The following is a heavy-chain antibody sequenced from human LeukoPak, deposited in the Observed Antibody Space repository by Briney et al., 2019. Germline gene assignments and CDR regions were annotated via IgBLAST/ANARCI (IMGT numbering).Heavy chain of an antibody. D-gene: IGHD4-11*01. J-gene: IGHJ4*02. CDR3: ARGAYSFDY. Sequence: PGGSLRLSCAASAFTISSFWMHWVRQAPGKGLVCVARINSDSTSTSYVDSVKGRFTISRDNAKNTVYLQMSSLRADDTAIYYCARGAYSFDYWGQGILVTVSS. CDR2: INSDSTST. CDR1: AFTISSFW. V-gene: IGHV3-74*01.